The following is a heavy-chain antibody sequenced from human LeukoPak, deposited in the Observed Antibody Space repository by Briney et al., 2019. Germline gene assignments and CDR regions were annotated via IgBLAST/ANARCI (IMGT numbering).Heavy chain of an antibody. CDR1: GYSISSGYH. Sequence: PSETLSLTCAVSGYSISSGYHWGWIRQPPGKGLEWIGSIYHSGSTYYNPSLKSRVTISVDTSKNQFSLKLSSVTAADTAVYYCARHASYDHYYYYYMDVWGKGTTVTVSS. CDR3: ARHASYDHYYYYYMDV. D-gene: IGHD3-3*01. V-gene: IGHV4-38-2*01. CDR2: IYHSGST. J-gene: IGHJ6*03.